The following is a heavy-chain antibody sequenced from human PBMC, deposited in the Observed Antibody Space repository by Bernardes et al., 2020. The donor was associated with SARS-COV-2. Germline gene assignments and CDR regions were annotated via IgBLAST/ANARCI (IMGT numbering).Heavy chain of an antibody. D-gene: IGHD5-12*01. J-gene: IGHJ6*02. CDR1: GFTVSVYW. CDR3: AREEGYVLGLSYHYYGMDV. Sequence: GGSLRLSCAASGFTVSVYWMHWVSQAPGKGLVWVARVKSDGSRITYADSVKGRFTISRDNAKNTLYLQMNSLRAEDTAVYYCAREEGYVLGLSYHYYGMDVWGQGTTVTVSS. V-gene: IGHV3-74*03. CDR2: VKSDGSRI.